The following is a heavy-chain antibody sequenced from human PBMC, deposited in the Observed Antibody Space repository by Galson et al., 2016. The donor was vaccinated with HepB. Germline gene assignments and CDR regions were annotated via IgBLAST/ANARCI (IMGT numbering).Heavy chain of an antibody. CDR3: AREDYLSCYFDY. V-gene: IGHV4-38-2*02. CDR2: ISHSGSA. Sequence: SETLSLTCTVSNFSISVGYYWGWIRQTPGRGLEWIGSISHSGSADYNTTLKSRVTLSIDTAMNQFSLRPSSVTAADTAVYYCAREDYLSCYFDYWGQGSLIIVSS. J-gene: IGHJ4*01. D-gene: IGHD4-11*01. CDR1: NFSISVGYY.